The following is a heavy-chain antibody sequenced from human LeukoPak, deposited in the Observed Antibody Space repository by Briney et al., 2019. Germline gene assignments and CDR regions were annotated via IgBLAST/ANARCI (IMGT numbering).Heavy chain of an antibody. V-gene: IGHV3-74*01. CDR2: INSDGSST. J-gene: IGHJ4*02. Sequence: GGSLRLSCAASGFTFSSHWMHWVRQAPGKGLVWVSRINSDGSSTSYADSVKGRFTISRDNAKNTLYLQMNSLRAEDTAVYYCARDPNYYDSSGYVDYWGQGTLVPSPQ. CDR1: GFTFSSHW. CDR3: ARDPNYYDSSGYVDY. D-gene: IGHD3-22*01.